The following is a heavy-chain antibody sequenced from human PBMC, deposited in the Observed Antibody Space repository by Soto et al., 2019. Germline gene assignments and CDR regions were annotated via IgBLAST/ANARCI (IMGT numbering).Heavy chain of an antibody. CDR2: RYYSCKWYN. V-gene: IGHV6-1*01. D-gene: IGHD3-3*01. CDR1: PARVATHRAE. Sequence: PAQPPSVPRASSPARVATHRAEWDWIRQHPLIGLGWRGSRYYSCKWYNEYEVSAKSRITINPDTSRTQISVQLNSVTPEDTAVYYCARDIDFGYWGRGT. CDR3: ARDIDFGY. J-gene: IGHJ4*02.